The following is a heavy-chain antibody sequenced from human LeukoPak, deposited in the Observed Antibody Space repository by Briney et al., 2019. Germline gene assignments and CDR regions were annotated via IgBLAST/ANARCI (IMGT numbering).Heavy chain of an antibody. CDR1: GGSISSYY. Sequence: SGTLSLTCTVSGGSISSYYWSWIRQPPGKGLEWIGYIYYSGSTNYNPSLKSRVTISVDTSKNQFSLKLSSVTAADTAVYYCASLGWDRGDYWGQGTLVTVSS. CDR3: ASLGWDRGDY. CDR2: IYYSGST. J-gene: IGHJ4*02. D-gene: IGHD1-26*01. V-gene: IGHV4-59*01.